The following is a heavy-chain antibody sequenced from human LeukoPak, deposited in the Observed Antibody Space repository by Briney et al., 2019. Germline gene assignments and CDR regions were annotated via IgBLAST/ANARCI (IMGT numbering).Heavy chain of an antibody. CDR1: GFTFSSYS. J-gene: IGHJ4*02. Sequence: PGGSLRLSCAASGFTFSSYSMNWVRQAPGKGLKWVSAIIGSGLSTYYADSVKGRFTISRDSSKNTLYLQMNSLRAEDTAVYYCAKDLSPGPDWGQGTLVTVSS. V-gene: IGHV3-23*01. CDR3: AKDLSPGPD. CDR2: IIGSGLST.